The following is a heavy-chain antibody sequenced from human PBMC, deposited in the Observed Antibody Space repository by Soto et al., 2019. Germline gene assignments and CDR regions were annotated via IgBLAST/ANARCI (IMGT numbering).Heavy chain of an antibody. J-gene: IGHJ6*02. Sequence: GGSLRLSCAASGFTFSSYGMHWVRQAPGKGLEWVAVISYDGSNKYYADSVKGRFTISRDNSKNTLYLQMNSLRAEDTAVYYCARDKVSGGATSYLPYYGMDVWGQGTTVTVSS. CDR2: ISYDGSNK. CDR1: GFTFSSYG. CDR3: ARDKVSGGATSYLPYYGMDV. V-gene: IGHV3-30*03. D-gene: IGHD1-26*01.